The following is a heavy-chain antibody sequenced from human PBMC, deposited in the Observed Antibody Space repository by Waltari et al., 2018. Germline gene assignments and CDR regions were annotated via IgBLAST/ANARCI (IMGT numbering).Heavy chain of an antibody. D-gene: IGHD3-22*01. CDR1: GDTFRRYA. CDR2: ISPLITTT. V-gene: IGHV1-69*12. CDR3: ARSYYYDRRANYPSLGAFDS. J-gene: IGHJ4*02. Sequence: QVQLVQSGAEVKKPGSSVKVSCKASGDTFRRYAISWVRQAPGKGLEWMGGISPLITTTNYEKKFQGRVTMTADEPTSTAYVGLSSLKSEDTAVYFCARSYYYDRRANYPSLGAFDSWGQGTLVTVSS.